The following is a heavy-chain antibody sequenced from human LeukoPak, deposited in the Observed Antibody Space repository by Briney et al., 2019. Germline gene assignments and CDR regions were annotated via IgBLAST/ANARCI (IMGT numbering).Heavy chain of an antibody. J-gene: IGHJ4*02. Sequence: GASVKVSCKTSGYSFPSYDISWVRQAPGQGLEWMGWISIYKGNTNYAQKFQGRVTMTRDTSTNTACMELRSLRFDDTAVYYCTRDPSGNYDFDYWGQGSLVTVSS. D-gene: IGHD1-26*01. CDR1: GYSFPSYD. CDR2: ISIYKGNT. CDR3: TRDPSGNYDFDY. V-gene: IGHV1-18*01.